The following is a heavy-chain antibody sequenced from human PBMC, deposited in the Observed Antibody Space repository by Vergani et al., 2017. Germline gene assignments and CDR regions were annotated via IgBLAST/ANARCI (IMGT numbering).Heavy chain of an antibody. V-gene: IGHV3-48*03. D-gene: IGHD5-18*01. CDR2: IRSSGSTI. CDR1: GFTFSISY. CDR3: ARDSGYSYGDY. J-gene: IGHJ4*02. Sequence: SLLLSCSASGFTFSISYIPFVLQAPGKGLSWVSYIRSSGSTISYADSVKGRFTISRDNAKNSLYLQMNSLRAEDTAVYYCARDSGYSYGDYWGQGTLVTVSS.